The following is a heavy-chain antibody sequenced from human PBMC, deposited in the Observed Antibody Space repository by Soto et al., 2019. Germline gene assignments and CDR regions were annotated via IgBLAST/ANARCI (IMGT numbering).Heavy chain of an antibody. CDR2: IIPILGIA. J-gene: IGHJ4*02. Sequence: ASVKVSCRASGGTFSSYTISWVRHAPGQGLEWMGRIIPILGIANYAQKFQGRVTITADKSTSTAYLELSSLRSEDTAVYYCARDQRWPAKYYDYWGQGTLVTVSS. V-gene: IGHV1-69*04. CDR3: ARDQRWPAKYYDY. D-gene: IGHD6-19*01. CDR1: GGTFSSYT.